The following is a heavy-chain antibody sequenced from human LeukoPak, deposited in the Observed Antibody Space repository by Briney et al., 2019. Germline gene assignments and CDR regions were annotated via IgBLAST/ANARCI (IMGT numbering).Heavy chain of an antibody. Sequence: PSETLSLTCTVSGGSISSYYWSWIRQPPGKGLEWIGYSHYSGTTNYNPSLKSRVSISIDTSKNQFSLKLSSVTAADTAVYYCARSSGSRYYIDYWGQGTLVTVSS. CDR3: ARSSGSRYYIDY. V-gene: IGHV4-59*01. J-gene: IGHJ4*02. CDR2: SHYSGTT. CDR1: GGSISSYY. D-gene: IGHD1-26*01.